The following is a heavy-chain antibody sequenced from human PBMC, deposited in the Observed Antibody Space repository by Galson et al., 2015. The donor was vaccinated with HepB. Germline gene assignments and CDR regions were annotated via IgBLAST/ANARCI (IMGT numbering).Heavy chain of an antibody. D-gene: IGHD2-2*01. J-gene: IGHJ4*02. V-gene: IGHV5-51*01. CDR3: ARQDCSSTSCYPFDY. CDR1: GYSFTSYW. CDR2: IYPGDSDT. Sequence: QSGAEVKKPGESPKISCKGSGYSFTSYWIGWVRQMPGKGLEWMGIIYPGDSDTRYSPSFQGQVTISADKSISTAYLQWSSLKASDTAMYYCARQDCSSTSCYPFDYWGQGTLVTVSS.